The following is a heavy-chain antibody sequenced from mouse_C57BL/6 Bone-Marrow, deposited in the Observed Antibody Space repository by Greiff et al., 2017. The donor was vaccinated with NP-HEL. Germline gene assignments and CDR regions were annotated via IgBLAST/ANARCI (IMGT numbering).Heavy chain of an antibody. CDR2: IRNKANNHAT. V-gene: IGHV6-6*01. D-gene: IGHD1-1*01. J-gene: IGHJ2*01. CDR3: TVITTVVGFDY. Sequence: EVHLVESGGGLVQPGGSMKLSCAASGFTFSDAWMDWVRQSPEKGLEWVAEIRNKANNHATYYAESVKGRFTISRDDSKSSVYLQMNSLRAEDTGIYYCTVITTVVGFDYWGQGTTLTVSS. CDR1: GFTFSDAW.